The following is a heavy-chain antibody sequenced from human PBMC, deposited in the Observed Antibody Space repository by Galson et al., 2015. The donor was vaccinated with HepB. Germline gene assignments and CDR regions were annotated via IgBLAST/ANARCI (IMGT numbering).Heavy chain of an antibody. Sequence: SCKASGYTFSSYSMNWVRQAPGKGLEWVSSISSSSSYIYYADSVKGRFTISRDNAKNSLYLQMNSLRAEDTAVYYCAREASPPTGEDAFDIWGQGTMVTVSS. CDR3: AREASPPTGEDAFDI. V-gene: IGHV3-21*01. CDR2: ISSSSSYI. CDR1: GYTFSSYS. J-gene: IGHJ3*02. D-gene: IGHD7-27*01.